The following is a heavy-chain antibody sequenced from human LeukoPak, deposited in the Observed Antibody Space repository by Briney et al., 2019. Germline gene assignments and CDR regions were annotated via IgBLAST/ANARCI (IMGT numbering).Heavy chain of an antibody. J-gene: IGHJ4*02. V-gene: IGHV3-48*04. CDR2: ISSSSSTI. Sequence: GGSLRLSCAASGFTFSSHSMNWVRQAPGKGLEWVSYISSSSSTIYYADSVKGRFTISRDNAKNSLYLQVNSLRAEDTAVYYCASELFYGDYVDYWGQGTLVTVSS. CDR3: ASELFYGDYVDY. D-gene: IGHD4-17*01. CDR1: GFTFSSHS.